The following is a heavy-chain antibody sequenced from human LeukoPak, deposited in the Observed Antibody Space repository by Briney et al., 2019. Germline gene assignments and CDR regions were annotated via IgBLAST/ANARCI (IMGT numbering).Heavy chain of an antibody. V-gene: IGHV4-34*01. J-gene: IGHJ6*03. D-gene: IGHD6-19*01. CDR3: ARRVQWLGPYYYCYMDV. CDR1: GGSFSGYY. CDR2: INHSGST. Sequence: SETLSLTCAVYGGSFSGYYWSWIRQPPGKGLEWIGEINHSGSTNYNPSLKSRVTISVDTSKNQFSLKLSSVTAADTAVYYCARRVQWLGPYYYCYMDVWGKGTTVTISS.